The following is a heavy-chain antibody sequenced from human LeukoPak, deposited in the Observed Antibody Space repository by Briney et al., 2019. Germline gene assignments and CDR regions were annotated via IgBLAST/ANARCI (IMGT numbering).Heavy chain of an antibody. V-gene: IGHV3-48*03. CDR3: AELGITMIGGV. CDR2: ISSSGSTI. Sequence: GRSLRLSCAASGFTFSSYEMNWVRQAPEKGLEWVSYISSSGSTINYADSVKGRFTISRDNAKKSLYLQMNSLRAEDMAVYYCAELGITMIGGVWGKGTTVTISS. D-gene: IGHD3-10*02. CDR1: GFTFSSYE. J-gene: IGHJ6*04.